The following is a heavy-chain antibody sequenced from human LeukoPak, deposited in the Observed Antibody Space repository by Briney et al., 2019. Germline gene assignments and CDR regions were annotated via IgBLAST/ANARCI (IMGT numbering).Heavy chain of an antibody. Sequence: ASVKVSCRASGYTFTNYDINWVRQATGQGLEWMGWMDPNSGNTGFAQKFQGRVTITRDTFISTAYMELSSLRAEDTAVYYCARDRNTDFWSGYYTNYFDYWGQGTLVTVSS. CDR3: ARDRNTDFWSGYYTNYFDY. D-gene: IGHD3-3*01. J-gene: IGHJ4*02. CDR2: MDPNSGNT. V-gene: IGHV1-8*03. CDR1: GYTFTNYD.